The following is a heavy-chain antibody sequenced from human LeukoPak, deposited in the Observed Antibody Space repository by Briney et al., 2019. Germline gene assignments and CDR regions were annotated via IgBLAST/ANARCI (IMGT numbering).Heavy chain of an antibody. D-gene: IGHD6-19*01. CDR2: SSSNGGST. Sequence: GSLRLSCSASGFTFGTLPMHWVRQAPGKGLEYVSGSSSNGGSTYYADSVKGRFTISRDNSKNTLYLQMSSLRPEDTAVYYCVNQISGWVYWGQGTLVTVSS. V-gene: IGHV3-64D*06. J-gene: IGHJ4*02. CDR3: VNQISGWVY. CDR1: GFTFGTLP.